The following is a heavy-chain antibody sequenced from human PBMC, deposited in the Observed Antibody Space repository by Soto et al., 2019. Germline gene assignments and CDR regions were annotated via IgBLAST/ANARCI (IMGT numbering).Heavy chain of an antibody. Sequence: PGGSLGLACASSGVTFSNAWINWARQAPGKGLEWVGRVKSKTHGGTTYYADSVKGRFTISRDNSKNTLYLQMNSLRAEDTAVYYCAKEPQQLIVYFEYWGQGTLVTVSS. CDR2: VKSKTHGGTT. CDR1: GVTFSNAW. CDR3: AKEPQQLIVYFEY. D-gene: IGHD6-13*01. J-gene: IGHJ4*02. V-gene: IGHV3-15*07.